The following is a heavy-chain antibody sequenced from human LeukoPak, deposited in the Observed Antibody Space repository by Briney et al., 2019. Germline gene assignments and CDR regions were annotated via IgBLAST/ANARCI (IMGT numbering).Heavy chain of an antibody. CDR2: ISTSSSYI. J-gene: IGHJ6*03. CDR3: AKNGDRGAYCSGGSCYPYYYYNMDV. Sequence: GGSLRLSCAASGFTFSSYCMNWVRQAPGKGLEWVSFISTSSSYIHYADSVKGRFTISRDNAKNSLFLQMNSLRAEDTAIYYCAKNGDRGAYCSGGSCYPYYYYNMDVWGKGTTVTISS. D-gene: IGHD2-15*01. CDR1: GFTFSSYC. V-gene: IGHV3-21*04.